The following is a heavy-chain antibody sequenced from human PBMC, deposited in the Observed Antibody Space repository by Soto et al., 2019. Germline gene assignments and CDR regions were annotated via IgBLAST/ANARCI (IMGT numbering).Heavy chain of an antibody. V-gene: IGHV4-30-4*01. CDR2: IYTIDNT. CDR3: VRGGHFDILTGYPFDP. J-gene: IGHJ5*02. CDR1: GASVSSGDYF. Sequence: SETLSLTCSVSGASVSSGDYFWSWIRQAPGQGLEFLGYIYTIDNTHYNPSLKSRLALSLDTSKNQFSLKLNSVTVADTAVYFCVRGGHFDILTGYPFDPWGQGTLVTVSS. D-gene: IGHD3-9*01.